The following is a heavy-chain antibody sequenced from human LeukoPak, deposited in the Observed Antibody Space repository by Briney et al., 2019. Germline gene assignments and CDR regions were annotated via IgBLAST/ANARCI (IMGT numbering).Heavy chain of an antibody. CDR3: ARGGIQVSGIDEFDY. CDR2: IGNRGDT. V-gene: IGHV3-13*01. D-gene: IGHD6-19*01. J-gene: IGHJ4*02. Sequence: GGSLRLSCAASGFTFIDYDMHWVRQVIGKGLEWVSAIGNRGDTHYSGSVKGRFTISRENAESSLYLQMNSLRAEDTAVYYCARGGIQVSGIDEFDYWGQGTLVTVSS. CDR1: GFTFIDYD.